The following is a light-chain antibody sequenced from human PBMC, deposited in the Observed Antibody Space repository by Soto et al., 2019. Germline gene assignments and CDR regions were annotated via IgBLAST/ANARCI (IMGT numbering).Light chain of an antibody. CDR2: AAS. CDR3: LLEYSYFCA. V-gene: IGKV1-6*01. CDR1: QGIRSA. J-gene: IGKJ1*01. Sequence: AIQVTQSPSSLSASVGDRVTITCRTSQGIRSALGWYQQKPGKVPKLLIYAASPLQSGVPSRVSGSGSGRDFTLTISSRQPEDCANYYCLLEYSYFCAFGQGTKVDSK.